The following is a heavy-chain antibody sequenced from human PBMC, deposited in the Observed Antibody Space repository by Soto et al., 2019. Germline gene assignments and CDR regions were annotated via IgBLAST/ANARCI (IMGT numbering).Heavy chain of an antibody. Sequence: GESLKISCKGSGYTFTNYWIGWVRQMPGKGLEWMGIIYAGDSDTRYSPSFQGQVTFSVDMSINAAYLQWSSLRASDTAIYYCARGYCSGCTCYSKRDFYYGLDVWGQGTTVTVSS. J-gene: IGHJ6*02. V-gene: IGHV5-51*01. CDR2: IYAGDSDT. D-gene: IGHD2-15*01. CDR3: ARGYCSGCTCYSKRDFYYGLDV. CDR1: GYTFTNYW.